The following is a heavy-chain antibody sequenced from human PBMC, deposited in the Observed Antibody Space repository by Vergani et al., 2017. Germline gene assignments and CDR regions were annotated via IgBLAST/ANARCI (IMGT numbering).Heavy chain of an antibody. J-gene: IGHJ6*03. D-gene: IGHD1-1*01. Sequence: QVQLVQSGAEVKKPGDSVKVSCKASGSTFTGYYMSWVRQAPGQGLEWMGWINPNSGGTNYAQKLKGRVTMTRETSISTAYMELSRLRSDDTAVYYCARGDHDPMDVWGKGTTVTVSS. V-gene: IGHV1-2*02. CDR1: GSTFTGYY. CDR2: INPNSGGT. CDR3: ARGDHDPMDV.